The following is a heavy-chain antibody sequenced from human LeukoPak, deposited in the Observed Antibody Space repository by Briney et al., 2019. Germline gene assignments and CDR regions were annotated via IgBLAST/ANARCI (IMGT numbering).Heavy chain of an antibody. J-gene: IGHJ5*02. CDR2: TSSGGGGT. V-gene: IGHV3-23*01. CDR3: AKAFSTSRSGAES. D-gene: IGHD2-2*01. Sequence: GGSRRLSCAASGFTFSTYAMSWVRQAPGKGLEWVSGTSSGGGGTYYADSVKGRFTISRDNSKNTLYLQMNSLRAEDTAVYYWAKAFSTSRSGAESWGQGTLVTVSS. CDR1: GFTFSTYA.